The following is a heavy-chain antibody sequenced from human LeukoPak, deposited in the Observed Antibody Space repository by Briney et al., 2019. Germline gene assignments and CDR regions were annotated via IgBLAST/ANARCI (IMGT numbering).Heavy chain of an antibody. CDR1: GGTFSSYA. V-gene: IGHV1-69*13. J-gene: IGHJ4*02. CDR3: ARGGGSRRGWLQSYYFDY. CDR2: IIPIFGTA. D-gene: IGHD5-24*01. Sequence: GASVKVSCKASGGTFSSYAISWVRQAPGQGLEWMGGIIPIFGTANYAQKFQGRVTITADESTSTAYMELSSLRSEDTAVYYCARGGGSRRGWLQSYYFDYWGQGTLSPSPQ.